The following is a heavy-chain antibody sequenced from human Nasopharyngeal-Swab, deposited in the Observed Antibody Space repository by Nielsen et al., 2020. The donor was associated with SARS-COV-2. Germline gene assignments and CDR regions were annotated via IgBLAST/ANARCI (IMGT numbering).Heavy chain of an antibody. J-gene: IGHJ6*02. D-gene: IGHD3-10*01. Sequence: SVKVSCKASGCTFSSYAISWERQAPGQGLEWMGGIIPIFGTANYAQKFQGRVTITADESTSTAYMELSSLRSEDTAVYYFAKKRRGYYYYGMDVWGQGTTVTVSS. CDR1: GCTFSSYA. V-gene: IGHV1-69*13. CDR3: AKKRRGYYYYGMDV. CDR2: IIPIFGTA.